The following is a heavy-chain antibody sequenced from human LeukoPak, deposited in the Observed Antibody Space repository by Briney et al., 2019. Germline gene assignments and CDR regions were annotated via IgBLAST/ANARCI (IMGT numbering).Heavy chain of an antibody. D-gene: IGHD6-6*01. V-gene: IGHV1-2*02. CDR2: INPNSGGT. CDR1: GYTFTGYY. Sequence: ASVKVSCNASGYTFTGYYMHWVRQAPGQGLEWMRWINPNSGGTNYAQKLQGRVTMTRDTSISTAYVELSRLRSDDTAVYYCARLGIAARPLDYYYYMDVWGKGTTVTVSS. CDR3: ARLGIAARPLDYYYYMDV. J-gene: IGHJ6*03.